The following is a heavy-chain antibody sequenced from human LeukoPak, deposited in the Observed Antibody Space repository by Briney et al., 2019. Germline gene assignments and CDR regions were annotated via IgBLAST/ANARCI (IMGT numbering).Heavy chain of an antibody. V-gene: IGHV3-11*01. CDR2: ISSSGSTI. Sequence: GGSLRLSCAASGFTFSDYYMSWIRQAPGKGLEWVSYISSSGSTIYYADSVKGRFTISRDNAKNSLYLQMNSLRAEDTAVYYCASMDCSGGSCYWGPYYFDYWGQETLVTVSS. CDR1: GFTFSDYY. CDR3: ASMDCSGGSCYWGPYYFDY. J-gene: IGHJ4*02. D-gene: IGHD2-15*01.